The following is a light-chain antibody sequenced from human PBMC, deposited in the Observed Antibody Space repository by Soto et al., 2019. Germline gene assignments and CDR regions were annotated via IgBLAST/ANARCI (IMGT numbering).Light chain of an antibody. CDR1: QGISSY. V-gene: IGKV1-8*01. CDR2: AAS. CDR3: QQYYSYPLT. J-gene: IGKJ4*01. Sequence: AIRMTQSPSSLSASTGDRVTITCRASQGISSYLAWYQQKPGKAHKILIYAASTLQSGVPSRFSGSGSGTDFTLTISCLQSEDVATYYCQQYYSYPLTFGGGTKVEIK.